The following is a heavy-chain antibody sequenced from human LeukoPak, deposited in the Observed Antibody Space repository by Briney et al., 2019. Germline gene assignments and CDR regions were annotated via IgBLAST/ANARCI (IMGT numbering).Heavy chain of an antibody. CDR2: IYYSGST. V-gene: IGHV4-59*01. Sequence: SETLPLTCTGSGGSISTYYWSWIRQPPGKGLEGIGYIYYSGSTNYNPSLKSRVTISVDTSKNQFSLKLSSVAAADTAVYYCARGQGYYDSSGYVDYWGQGTLVTVSS. J-gene: IGHJ4*02. D-gene: IGHD3-22*01. CDR3: ARGQGYYDSSGYVDY. CDR1: GGSISTYY.